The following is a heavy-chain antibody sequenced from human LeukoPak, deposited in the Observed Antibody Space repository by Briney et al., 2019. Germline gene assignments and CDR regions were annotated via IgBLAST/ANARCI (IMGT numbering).Heavy chain of an antibody. Sequence: GGSLRLSCAASGFTVSSNYMSWVRQAPGKGLEWVSAISGSGGSTYYADSVKGRFTISRDNSKNTLYLQMNSLRAEDTAVYYCAKTLRYFDWPPEGDYWGQGTLVTVSS. D-gene: IGHD3-9*01. CDR2: ISGSGGST. V-gene: IGHV3-23*01. J-gene: IGHJ4*02. CDR3: AKTLRYFDWPPEGDY. CDR1: GFTVSSNY.